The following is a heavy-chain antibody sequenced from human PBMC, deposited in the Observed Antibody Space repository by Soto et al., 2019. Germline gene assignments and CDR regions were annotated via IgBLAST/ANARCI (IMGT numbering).Heavy chain of an antibody. J-gene: IGHJ4*02. V-gene: IGHV1-3*01. CDR3: ARGFNEMATISDY. Sequence: GASVKVSCKASGYTFTSYAIHWVRQAPGQRLEWMGWINAGDGSTKYSQKFQGRVTITRDTSTSTAYMELGSLRSDETAVYYCARGFNEMATISDYWGQGTLVTVSS. CDR1: GYTFTSYA. D-gene: IGHD5-12*01. CDR2: INAGDGST.